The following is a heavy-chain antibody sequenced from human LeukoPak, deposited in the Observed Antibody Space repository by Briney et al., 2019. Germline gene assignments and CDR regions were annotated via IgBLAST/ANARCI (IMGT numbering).Heavy chain of an antibody. D-gene: IGHD2-21*01. J-gene: IGHJ4*02. CDR1: GFTVSSNY. CDR3: AKGGTLFYSASHLDY. Sequence: GGSLRLSCAASGFTVSSNYMSWVRQAPGKGLEWVSVIYSGGSTYYADSVKGRFTISRDNSKNTVYLQIDSLRSEDTAVYYCAKGGTLFYSASHLDYWGQGTLVTVSS. CDR2: IYSGGST. V-gene: IGHV3-53*05.